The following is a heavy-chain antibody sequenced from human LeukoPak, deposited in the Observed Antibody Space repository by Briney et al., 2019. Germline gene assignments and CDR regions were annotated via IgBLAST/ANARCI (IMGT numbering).Heavy chain of an antibody. D-gene: IGHD3-10*01. CDR2: ISGSVSGSAGGT. CDR3: ANNFYGSGTYNNPRGY. Sequence: PGGSLRLSCAASGFTFSNFWMSWVRQAPGKGLEWVSAISGSVSGSAGGTYYADSVKGRFTISRDNSKNTLYLQMNSLRAEDTAVYYCANNFYGSGTYNNPRGYWGQGTLVTVSS. V-gene: IGHV3-23*01. CDR1: GFTFSNFW. J-gene: IGHJ4*02.